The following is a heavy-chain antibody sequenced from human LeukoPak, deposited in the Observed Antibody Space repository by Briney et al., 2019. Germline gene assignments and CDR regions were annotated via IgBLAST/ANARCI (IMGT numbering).Heavy chain of an antibody. J-gene: IGHJ4*02. Sequence: PSETLSLTCTVSGGSISSSSYYWGWIRQPPGKGLEWIGSIYYSGSTYYNPSLKSRVTISVDTSKNQFSLKLSSVTAADTAVYYCASLWSGYSRDYWGQGTLVTVSS. CDR2: IYYSGST. D-gene: IGHD3-3*01. V-gene: IGHV4-39*01. CDR3: ASLWSGYSRDY. CDR1: GGSISSSSYY.